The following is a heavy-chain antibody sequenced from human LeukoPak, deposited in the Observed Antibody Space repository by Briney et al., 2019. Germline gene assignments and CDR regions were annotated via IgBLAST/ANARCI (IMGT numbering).Heavy chain of an antibody. CDR3: AKDETVSGINYFAF. Sequence: GGSLRLSCSASGFTFSRYAMSWVRQAPGKGLEWVSGILGSGDVAFYTDSVKGRFTTYRENSKDALYLEMNSLRAEDTAIYYCAKDETVSGINYFAFWGQGVLVSVSS. J-gene: IGHJ4*02. CDR2: ILGSGDVA. V-gene: IGHV3-23*01. D-gene: IGHD1-14*01. CDR1: GFTFSRYA.